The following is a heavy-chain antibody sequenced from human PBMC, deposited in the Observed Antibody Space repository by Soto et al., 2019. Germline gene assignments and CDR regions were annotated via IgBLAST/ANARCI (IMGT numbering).Heavy chain of an antibody. V-gene: IGHV3-23*01. CDR3: AKTIPPPIQLWDNNFDY. J-gene: IGHJ4*02. CDR2: ISGSGGST. Sequence: PGGSLRLSCAASGFTFSSYAMSWVRQAPGKGLEWVSAISGSGGSTYYADSVKGRFTISRDNSKNTLYLQMNSLRAEDTAVYYCAKTIPPPIQLWDNNFDYWGQGTLVTVSS. CDR1: GFTFSSYA. D-gene: IGHD5-18*01.